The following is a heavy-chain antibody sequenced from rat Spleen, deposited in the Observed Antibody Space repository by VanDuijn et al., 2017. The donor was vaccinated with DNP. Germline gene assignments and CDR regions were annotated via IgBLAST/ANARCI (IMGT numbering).Heavy chain of an antibody. CDR1: GFTFSDYY. V-gene: IGHV5-25*01. Sequence: EVQLVESGGGLVQPGGSLQLSCAASGFTFSDYYMAWVRQAPKKGLEWVATISTSGDTTYYPDSVKGRFTISRDNAKSSLYLQMISLKSEDTATYYCARGGTYYFDYWGQGVMVTVSS. CDR3: ARGGTYYFDY. CDR2: ISTSGDTT. J-gene: IGHJ2*01.